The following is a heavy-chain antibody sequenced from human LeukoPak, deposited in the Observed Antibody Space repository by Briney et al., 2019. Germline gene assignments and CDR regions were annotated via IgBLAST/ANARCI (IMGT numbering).Heavy chain of an antibody. CDR3: ARGLERREGWFDP. V-gene: IGHV4-39*01. CDR2: IYYSGST. D-gene: IGHD1-1*01. CDR1: GCSIRSNGFD. Sequence: SETLSLTCTVSGCSIRSNGFDWGWIRQPPGKGREGIGSIYYSGSTYYIPCLKSRVTISVDTSKNQFSLKLSSVTAADTAVYYCARGLERREGWFDPWGQGTLVTVSS. J-gene: IGHJ5*02.